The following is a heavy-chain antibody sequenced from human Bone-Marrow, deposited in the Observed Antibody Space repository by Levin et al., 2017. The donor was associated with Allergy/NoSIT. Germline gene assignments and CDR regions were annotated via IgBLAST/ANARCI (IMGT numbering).Heavy chain of an antibody. J-gene: IGHJ6*02. V-gene: IGHV1-2*02. CDR1: GYTFTGYY. Sequence: ASVKVSCKASGYTFTGYYMHWVRQAPGQGLEWMGWINPNSGGTNYAQKFQGRVTMTRDTSISTAYMELSRLRSDDTAVYYCARDVVAAAGHYYDYGMDVWGQGTTVTVSS. CDR3: ARDVVAAAGHYYDYGMDV. D-gene: IGHD6-13*01. CDR2: INPNSGGT.